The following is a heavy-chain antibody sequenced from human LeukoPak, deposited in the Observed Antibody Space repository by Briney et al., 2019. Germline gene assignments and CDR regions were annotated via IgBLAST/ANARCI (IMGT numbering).Heavy chain of an antibody. J-gene: IGHJ4*02. CDR1: GFTFSNYA. D-gene: IGHD6-19*01. V-gene: IGHV3-23*01. Sequence: GGSLRLSCAASGFTFSNYAMGWVRQAPGKGLEWVSGISDSDDSTYYADSVKGQFTISRDNSKNTLYPQMNSLRAEDTAVYYCAKDVRAVAGKGPFDYWGQGTLVTVSS. CDR2: ISDSDDST. CDR3: AKDVRAVAGKGPFDY.